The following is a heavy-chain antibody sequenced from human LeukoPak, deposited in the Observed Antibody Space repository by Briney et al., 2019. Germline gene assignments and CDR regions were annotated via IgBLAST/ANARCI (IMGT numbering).Heavy chain of an antibody. J-gene: IGHJ4*02. CDR1: GYRFTSYW. CDR2: IDPADSYI. CDR3: ARHVDGTGLDY. D-gene: IGHD6-19*01. Sequence: GESLRISCKGSGYRFTSYWISWVRQMPGKGLEWMGRIDPADSYINYSPSFQGQVTFSAEKSISTAYLQWSSLKASDTAMYYCARHVDGTGLDYWGQGTLVTASS. V-gene: IGHV5-10-1*04.